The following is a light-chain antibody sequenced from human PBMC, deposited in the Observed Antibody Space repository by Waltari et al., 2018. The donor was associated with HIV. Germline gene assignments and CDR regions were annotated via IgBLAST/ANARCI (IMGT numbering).Light chain of an antibody. J-gene: IGLJ2*01. Sequence: QSLLTQPPSVSGAPGQRVTISCTGSSSNIGAGFDVHWYQQLPGTVPKLLIYGNSNRPSGVPHRFLGSKSGTSASRAITGLQAEDEADYYCQSYDRSLSGYVVFGGGTKLTVL. V-gene: IGLV1-40*01. CDR3: QSYDRSLSGYVV. CDR2: GNS. CDR1: SSNIGAGFD.